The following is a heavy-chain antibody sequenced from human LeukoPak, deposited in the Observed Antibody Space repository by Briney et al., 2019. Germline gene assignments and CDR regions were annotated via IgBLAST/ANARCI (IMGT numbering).Heavy chain of an antibody. Sequence: GGSLRLSCAASGFTFSSYGMHWVRQAPGKGLEWVSGLSGSGRATYYTHSVKGRFTISRETSKNRMFLHMNSLRVDDTAVYYCARQRVMLTGTGGTWIDPWGQGTLVTVSS. CDR2: LSGSGRAT. J-gene: IGHJ5*02. CDR1: GFTFSSYG. D-gene: IGHD3-9*01. V-gene: IGHV3-NL1*01. CDR3: ARQRVMLTGTGGTWIDP.